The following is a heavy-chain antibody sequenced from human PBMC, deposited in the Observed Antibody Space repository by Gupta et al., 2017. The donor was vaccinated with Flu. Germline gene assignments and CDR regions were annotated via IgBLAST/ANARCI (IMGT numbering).Heavy chain of an antibody. CDR3: ARERQRLGQEAEGNFDY. Sequence: QVQLQQSGPGSVKHSQPLSLTCAISGDSVSSHSDAWNWLRQSPSRGLEWLGRAYDRSKGGDDYAESVKSRKTINPDTSKNQFSLQLNSVTPEDTAVYFCARERQRLGQEAEGNFDYWGQGTLVTVSS. CDR2: AYDRSKGGD. V-gene: IGHV6-1*01. J-gene: IGHJ4*02. CDR1: GDSVSSHSDA. D-gene: IGHD6-25*01.